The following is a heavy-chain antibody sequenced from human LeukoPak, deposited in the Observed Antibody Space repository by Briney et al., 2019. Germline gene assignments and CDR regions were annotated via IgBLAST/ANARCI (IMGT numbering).Heavy chain of an antibody. D-gene: IGHD5-18*01. J-gene: IGHJ3*02. V-gene: IGHV3-7*03. Sequence: GGSLRLSCAASGFTFSSYWMSWVRQAPGKGLEWVANIKQGGSETYYVDSVKGRFTISRDNAKNSLYLQMNSLRAEDTALYYCAKDISEDTAMVGDAFDIWGQGTMVTVSS. CDR2: IKQGGSET. CDR1: GFTFSSYW. CDR3: AKDISEDTAMVGDAFDI.